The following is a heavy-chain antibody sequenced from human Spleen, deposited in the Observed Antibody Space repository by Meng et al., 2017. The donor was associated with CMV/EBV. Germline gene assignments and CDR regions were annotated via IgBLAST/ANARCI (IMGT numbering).Heavy chain of an antibody. CDR2: ISFDGIHK. CDR3: ARISYYDGGTLRDY. CDR1: GFTFSAYA. D-gene: IGHD3-22*01. Sequence: GGSLRLSCAASGFTFSAYAMHWVRQAPGEGLNWLAVISFDGIHKYYPDPVKGRFTISRDNSQNTLYLEMNSLGREDTAVYHCARISYYDGGTLRDYWGQGTLVTVSS. J-gene: IGHJ4*02. V-gene: IGHV3-30-3*01.